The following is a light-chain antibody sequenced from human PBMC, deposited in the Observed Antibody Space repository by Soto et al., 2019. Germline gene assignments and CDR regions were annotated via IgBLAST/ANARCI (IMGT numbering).Light chain of an antibody. Sequence: DIQMTQSPSSLSASVGDRVTITCRASQSISYYLNWYQQKQGRAPRLLIYSTSTLQSGVPPRFSGSGYGTDLTLTITSLQLEDFATYYCQQSDVSPRTFGQGTK. CDR3: QQSDVSPRT. CDR1: QSISYY. CDR2: STS. V-gene: IGKV1-39*01. J-gene: IGKJ1*01.